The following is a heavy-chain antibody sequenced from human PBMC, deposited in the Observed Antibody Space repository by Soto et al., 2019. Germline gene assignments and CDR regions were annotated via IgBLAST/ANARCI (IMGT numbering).Heavy chain of an antibody. CDR3: ATMGTPATGLYFFDY. CDR2: ISYSGST. CDR1: GGSLSSYY. D-gene: IGHD2-15*01. V-gene: IGHV4-59*06. Sequence: PSETLSLTCVVSGGSLSSYYWSWIRQPPGKGLEWIGFISYSGSTYYSTSLKSRVTISVDTSKSQFSLNLSFVTAADTAVYYCATMGTPATGLYFFDYWGQGSLVTVSS. J-gene: IGHJ4*02.